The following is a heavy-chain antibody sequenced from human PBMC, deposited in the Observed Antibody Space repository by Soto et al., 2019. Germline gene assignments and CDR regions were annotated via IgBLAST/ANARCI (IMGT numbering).Heavy chain of an antibody. J-gene: IGHJ4*02. D-gene: IGHD2-8*01. CDR1: GFTFSDYY. Sequence: GGSLRLSCAASGFTFSDYYMSWIRQAPGKGLEWVSYISSSSSYTNYADSVKGRFTISRDNAKNSLYLQMNSLRAEDTAVYYCARDTKMVYAIDYWGQGTLVTVSS. CDR2: ISSSSSYT. CDR3: ARDTKMVYAIDY. V-gene: IGHV3-11*06.